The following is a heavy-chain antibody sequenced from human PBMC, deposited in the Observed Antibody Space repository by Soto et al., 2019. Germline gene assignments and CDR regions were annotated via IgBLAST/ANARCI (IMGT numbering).Heavy chain of an antibody. D-gene: IGHD6-19*01. V-gene: IGHV1-24*01. CDR3: ERVTGWYFPDF. CDR2: FDPGNGET. CDR1: GYTLTELS. J-gene: IGHJ4*02. Sequence: GASVKVSCKVSGYTLTELSMHWVRQAPGKRLEWMGGFDPGNGETKYAQKFQGRVTITKDTAASTAYMELSSLRSEDTAVYYCERVTGWYFPDFWGQGTQVTVSS.